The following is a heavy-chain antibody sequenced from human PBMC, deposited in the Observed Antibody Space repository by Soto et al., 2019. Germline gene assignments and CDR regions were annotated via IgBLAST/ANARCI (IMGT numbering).Heavy chain of an antibody. CDR1: GGTFSSYA. CDR2: VIPIFGTA. CDR3: ASWNHPGYCSGGSCYATYYYGMDV. V-gene: IGHV1-69*01. J-gene: IGHJ6*02. Sequence: QVQLVQSGAEVKKPGSSVKVSCKASGGTFSSYAISWVRQAPGQGLEWMGGVIPIFGTANYAQKCQGRVTNTADESTSTAYMELSSLRSEDTAVYYCASWNHPGYCSGGSCYATYYYGMDVWGQGTTVTVSS. D-gene: IGHD2-15*01.